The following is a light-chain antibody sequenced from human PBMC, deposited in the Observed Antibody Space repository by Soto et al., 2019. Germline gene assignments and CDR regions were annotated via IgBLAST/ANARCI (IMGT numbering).Light chain of an antibody. CDR3: QQRSNWPPLT. J-gene: IGKJ1*01. CDR2: DAS. Sequence: EIVLTQSPATLSLSPGERATLSCRASQSVSSYLAWYQQKPGQAPRLLIYDASNRATGIPARFRGSGSGADFTLTISSREPEDFAVYYCQQRSNWPPLTFGQGTKVEIK. V-gene: IGKV3-11*01. CDR1: QSVSSY.